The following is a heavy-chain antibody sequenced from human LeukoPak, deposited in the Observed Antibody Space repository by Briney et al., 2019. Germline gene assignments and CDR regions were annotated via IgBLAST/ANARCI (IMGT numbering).Heavy chain of an antibody. Sequence: AAVKVSCKAAGYTLTGYYMHWVRQAPGQGLEWMGWINPNSGGTSYAQKFQGRVTMTRDTSISTAYMELSRLRSDDTAVYYCARGRCSSRSCYLFDYWGQGTLVTVSS. V-gene: IGHV1-2*02. D-gene: IGHD2-2*01. CDR2: INPNSGGT. J-gene: IGHJ4*02. CDR1: GYTLTGYY. CDR3: ARGRCSSRSCYLFDY.